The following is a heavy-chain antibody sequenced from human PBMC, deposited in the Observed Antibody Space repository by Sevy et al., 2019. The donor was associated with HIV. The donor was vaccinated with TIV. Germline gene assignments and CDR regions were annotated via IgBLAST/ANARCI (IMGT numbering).Heavy chain of an antibody. V-gene: IGHV3-49*03. J-gene: IGHJ4*02. CDR3: TRGLATADTPEYYFDY. D-gene: IGHD5-12*01. CDR2: IRRNSHEPYGGTT. CDR1: GFTFGDYA. Sequence: GGSLRLSCTSSGFTFGDYAMSWFRQAPGKGLEWVAFIRRNSHEPYGGTTEYAASVKGRFTISRDDSKSIAYLQMNSLKTEDTAGYYCTRGLATADTPEYYFDYWGQGILVTVSS.